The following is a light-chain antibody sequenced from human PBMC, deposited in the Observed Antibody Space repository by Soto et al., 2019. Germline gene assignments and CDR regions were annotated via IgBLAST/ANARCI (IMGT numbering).Light chain of an antibody. CDR3: QQYYNWPRGT. CDR1: QSIITN. Sequence: EIVMTQSPGTLSVSPGERTTLSCRASQSIITNLAWYQQKPGQAPRLLIFDASTRATGIPARFSGSGSGTEFTLTISSLQSADFAVYYCQQYYNWPRGTFGQGTKVEVK. V-gene: IGKV3-15*01. J-gene: IGKJ1*01. CDR2: DAS.